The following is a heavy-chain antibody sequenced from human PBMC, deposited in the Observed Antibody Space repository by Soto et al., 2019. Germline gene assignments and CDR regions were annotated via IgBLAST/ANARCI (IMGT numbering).Heavy chain of an antibody. CDR2: IYYSGST. J-gene: IGHJ5*02. CDR3: AREGYCISTSCYPNWFDP. Sequence: SETLSLTCTVSGGSISSYYWSWIRQPPGKGLEWIGYIYYSGSTNYNPSLKSRVTISVDTSKNQFSLKLSSVTAADTAVYYCAREGYCISTSCYPNWFDPWGQGTLVTVSS. CDR1: GGSISSYY. D-gene: IGHD2-2*01. V-gene: IGHV4-59*01.